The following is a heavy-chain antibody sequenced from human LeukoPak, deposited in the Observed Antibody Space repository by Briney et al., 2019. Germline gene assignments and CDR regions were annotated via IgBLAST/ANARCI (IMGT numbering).Heavy chain of an antibody. CDR3: ARGTSAGGPISPFDF. Sequence: GGSLRLSCAASGFTFFSYAMSWVRQAPGKGLVWVSRIQGDGSNTNYADSVKGRFSISRDNAKNTVYLQMNSLRAEDTGIYYCARGTSAGGPISPFDFWGQGTVVTVSS. V-gene: IGHV3-74*01. CDR2: IQGDGSNT. D-gene: IGHD6-13*01. J-gene: IGHJ4*02. CDR1: GFTFFSYA.